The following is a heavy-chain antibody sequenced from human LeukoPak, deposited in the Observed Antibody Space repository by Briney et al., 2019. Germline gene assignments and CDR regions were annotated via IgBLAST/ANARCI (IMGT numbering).Heavy chain of an antibody. J-gene: IGHJ4*02. CDR2: INPNSGGT. CDR1: GYTFTGYY. D-gene: IGHD3-9*01. Sequence: GASVKVSCKASGYTFTGYYMHWVRQAPGQGLEWMGWINPNSGGTNYAQKFQGRVTMTRDTSIGTAYMELSRLRSDDTAVYYCARPLRYFDLYYFDYWGQGTLVTVSS. CDR3: ARPLRYFDLYYFDY. V-gene: IGHV1-2*02.